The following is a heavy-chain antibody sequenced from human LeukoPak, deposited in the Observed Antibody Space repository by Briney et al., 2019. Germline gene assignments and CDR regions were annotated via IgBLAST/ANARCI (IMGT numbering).Heavy chain of an antibody. Sequence: GGSLRLSCAASGFTFSNYWMSWVRQAPGKGLEWVANIKQDGSEKYYVDSVKGRFTISRDNAKNSLYLQMNSLRAEDTAVYYCARDPISSSWYGGGYFDYWGQGTLVTVSS. CDR3: ARDPISSSWYGGGYFDY. CDR2: IKQDGSEK. CDR1: GFTFSNYW. J-gene: IGHJ4*02. D-gene: IGHD6-13*01. V-gene: IGHV3-7*01.